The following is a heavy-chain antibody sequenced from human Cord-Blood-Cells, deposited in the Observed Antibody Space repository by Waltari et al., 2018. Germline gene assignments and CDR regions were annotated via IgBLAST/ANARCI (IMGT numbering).Heavy chain of an antibody. CDR2: IIPILGTA. V-gene: IGHV1-69*01. CDR1: GGTFSSYA. Sequence: QVQLVQSGAEVKKPGSSVKVSCKASGGTFSSYAISWVRQAPGQGLEWMGGIIPILGTANYAQKFQGRVTITADESTSTAYMELSSLRSEDTAVYYCARDRHGYYDSSGYYYFDYWGQGTLVTVSS. CDR3: ARDRHGYYDSSGYYYFDY. D-gene: IGHD3-22*01. J-gene: IGHJ4*02.